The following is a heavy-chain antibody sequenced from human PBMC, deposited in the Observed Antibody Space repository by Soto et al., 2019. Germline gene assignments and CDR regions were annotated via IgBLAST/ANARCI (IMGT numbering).Heavy chain of an antibody. V-gene: IGHV4-39*01. Sequence: SETLSLTCAVSGGSISSSSYYWGWIRQPPGKGLEWIGSIYYSGSTYYNPSLKSRVTISVDTSKNQSSLKLSSVTAADTAVYYCARLGGYSSSWYVGPYFDYWGQGTLVTVSS. CDR3: ARLGGYSSSWYVGPYFDY. D-gene: IGHD6-13*01. CDR2: IYYSGST. CDR1: GGSISSSSYY. J-gene: IGHJ4*02.